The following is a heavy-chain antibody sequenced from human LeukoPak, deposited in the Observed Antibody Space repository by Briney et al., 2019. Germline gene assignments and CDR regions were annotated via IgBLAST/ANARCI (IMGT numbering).Heavy chain of an antibody. CDR2: TSGSGGST. D-gene: IGHD2-15*01. J-gene: IGHJ4*02. Sequence: PGGSLRLSCAASGFTFSGYAMSWVRQAPGKGLEWVSGTSGSGGSTYYADSVKGRFTISRDNSKNTLFLQMNSLRAEDTAVYYCAKCRSGGSCYNFDYWGQGTLVTVSS. V-gene: IGHV3-23*01. CDR3: AKCRSGGSCYNFDY. CDR1: GFTFSGYA.